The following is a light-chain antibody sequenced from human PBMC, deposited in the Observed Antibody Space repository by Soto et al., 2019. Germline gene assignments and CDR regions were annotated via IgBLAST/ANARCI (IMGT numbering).Light chain of an antibody. V-gene: IGLV4-69*01. Sequence: QLVLTQSPSASASLGASVKLTCTLSSGHSSYAIAWHQQQPEKGPRYLMKLNSDGSHSKGDGIPDRFSGSSSGAERYLTISSLKSEDEADYYCQTWGTGIHVFGGGTQLTVL. CDR2: LNSDGSH. CDR1: SGHSSYA. J-gene: IGLJ7*01. CDR3: QTWGTGIHV.